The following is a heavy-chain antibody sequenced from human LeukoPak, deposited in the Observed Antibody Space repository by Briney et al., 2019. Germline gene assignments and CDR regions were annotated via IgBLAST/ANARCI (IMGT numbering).Heavy chain of an antibody. CDR1: GGTFSSYA. D-gene: IGHD6-6*01. CDR2: IIPIFGTA. Sequence: ASVKVSCKASGGTFSSYAISWVRQAPGQGLEWMGGIIPIFGTANYAQKFQGRVTITTDESTSTAYMELSSLRSEDTAVYYCARGMAARLRAGYFQHWGQGTLVTVSS. V-gene: IGHV1-69*05. J-gene: IGHJ1*01. CDR3: ARGMAARLRAGYFQH.